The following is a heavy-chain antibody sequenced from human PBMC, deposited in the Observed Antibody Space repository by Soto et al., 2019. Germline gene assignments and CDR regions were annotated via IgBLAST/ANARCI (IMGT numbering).Heavy chain of an antibody. CDR1: GGSITSYY. D-gene: IGHD4-17*01. V-gene: IGHV4-59*01. J-gene: IGHJ4*02. CDR3: ARSRYGAITNPYYFDY. Sequence: SETLSLTCAVSGGSITSYYWSWVRQPPGKGLEWIGYIYYSGSTNYNPSLKNRVTISVDTSKNQFSLKLSSVTAADTAVYYCARSRYGAITNPYYFDYWGQGTLVTLSS. CDR2: IYYSGST.